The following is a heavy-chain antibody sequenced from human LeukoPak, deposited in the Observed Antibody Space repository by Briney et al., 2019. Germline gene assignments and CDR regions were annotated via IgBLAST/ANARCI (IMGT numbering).Heavy chain of an antibody. CDR2: ISGSSSYI. CDR3: ARDSAMEYYYGMDV. J-gene: IGHJ6*02. D-gene: IGHD5-18*01. V-gene: IGHV3-21*01. Sequence: GGSLRLSCAASGFTFSSYSMNWVSQAPGKGLEWVSSISGSSSYIYYADSVKGRFTISRDNAKNSLYLQMNSLRAEDTAVYYCARDSAMEYYYGMDVWGQGTTVTVSS. CDR1: GFTFSSYS.